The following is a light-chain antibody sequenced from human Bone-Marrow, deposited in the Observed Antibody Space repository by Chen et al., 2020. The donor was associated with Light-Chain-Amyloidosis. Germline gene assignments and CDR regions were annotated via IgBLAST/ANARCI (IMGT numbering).Light chain of an antibody. J-gene: IGLJ2*01. CDR2: AVS. Sequence: SALTQPASVSGSPGQAITISCTGTNSDVGAYNYVSWYQQHPGKAPKLMIYAVSHRPSGVSNSFAGAKSGNTASLNSSGLQTEDEAEYYCSSETSGTDWIVGGGTKLTVL. CDR3: SSETSGTDWI. V-gene: IGLV2-14*01. CDR1: NSDVGAYNY.